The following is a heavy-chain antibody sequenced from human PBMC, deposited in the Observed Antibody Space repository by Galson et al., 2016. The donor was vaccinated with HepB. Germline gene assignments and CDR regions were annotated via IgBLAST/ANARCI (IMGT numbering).Heavy chain of an antibody. D-gene: IGHD3-10*01. CDR1: GFTFSTYG. CDR2: ISYDGSHK. J-gene: IGHJ4*02. Sequence: SLRLSCAASGFTFSTYGMHWVRQGPGKGLEWVAVISYDGSHKYYADSVKGRFTISRDISKNTLYLQMNSLRAEDTAVYYCARWAYGHGVYYFDYWGQGTLVTVSS. V-gene: IGHV3-30*19. CDR3: ARWAYGHGVYYFDY.